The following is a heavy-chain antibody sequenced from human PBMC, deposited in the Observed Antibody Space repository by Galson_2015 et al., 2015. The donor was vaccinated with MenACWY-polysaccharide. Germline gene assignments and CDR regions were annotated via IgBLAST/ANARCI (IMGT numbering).Heavy chain of an antibody. CDR1: DYSIRSGYF. V-gene: IGHV4-38-2*01. CDR2: IFHSGTT. J-gene: IGHJ4*02. D-gene: IGHD1-26*01. Sequence: SETLSLTCAVSDYSIRSGYFWGWIRQPPGKGLEWIASIFHSGTTYYNPSLKSRVTISVDTSKNQFSLKLSSVTAADTAVYYCARVEKYSGSFYILYWGQGTLVTASP. CDR3: ARVEKYSGSFYILY.